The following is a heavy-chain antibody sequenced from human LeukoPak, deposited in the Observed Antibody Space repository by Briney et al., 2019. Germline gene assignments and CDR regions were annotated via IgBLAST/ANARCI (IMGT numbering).Heavy chain of an antibody. V-gene: IGHV3-23*01. J-gene: IGHJ4*02. CDR3: AKRGGMYPAHYFDY. Sequence: GGSLRLSCAASGFTFSNYGMNWVRQAPGKGLEWVSAISGSGGSTYYADSVKGRFTISRDNSKNTLYLQMNSLRAEDTAVYYCAKRGGMYPAHYFDYWGQGTLVTVSS. D-gene: IGHD3-16*01. CDR1: GFTFSNYG. CDR2: ISGSGGST.